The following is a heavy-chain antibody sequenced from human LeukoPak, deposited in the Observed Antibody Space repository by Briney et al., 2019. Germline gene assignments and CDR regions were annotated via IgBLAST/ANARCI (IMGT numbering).Heavy chain of an antibody. J-gene: IGHJ3*02. Sequence: PSETLSLTCAVYGGSFSGYYWSWIRQPPGKGLEWIGEINHSGSTNYNPSLKSRVTISVDTSKNQFSLKLSSVTAADTAVYYCARGQWELLVGAFDIWGQGTMVTVSS. CDR3: ARGQWELLVGAFDI. CDR2: INHSGST. V-gene: IGHV4-34*01. CDR1: GGSFSGYY. D-gene: IGHD1-26*01.